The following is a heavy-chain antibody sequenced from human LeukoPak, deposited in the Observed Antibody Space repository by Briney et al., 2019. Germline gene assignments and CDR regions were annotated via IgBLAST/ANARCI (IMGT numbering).Heavy chain of an antibody. J-gene: IGHJ4*02. D-gene: IGHD3-22*01. V-gene: IGHV3-23*01. Sequence: GGSLRLSCAASGFPLSSYAMSWVRQASGKGLEWVSATSSSDPGTYYADSVRGRFTISRDNSKNTLYLQMNSLRAEDTAVYYCAKVGDSSGYYFDYWGQGTLVTVSS. CDR1: GFPLSSYA. CDR2: TSSSDPGT. CDR3: AKVGDSSGYYFDY.